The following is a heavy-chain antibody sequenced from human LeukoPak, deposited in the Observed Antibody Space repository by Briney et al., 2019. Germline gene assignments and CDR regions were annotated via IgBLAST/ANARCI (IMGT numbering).Heavy chain of an antibody. D-gene: IGHD4-17*01. J-gene: IGHJ4*02. CDR2: INANTGNP. Sequence: ASVMVSCKASGYTCSSYAMNEVRQATGQGLDWMGWINANTGNPTYAQGFTGRFVFSLDTSVSTAYLQISSLQAEDTAVYYCARSNNDGDYLGVGFDYWGQGTLSPSPQ. CDR3: ARSNNDGDYLGVGFDY. CDR1: GYTCSSYA. V-gene: IGHV7-4-1*02.